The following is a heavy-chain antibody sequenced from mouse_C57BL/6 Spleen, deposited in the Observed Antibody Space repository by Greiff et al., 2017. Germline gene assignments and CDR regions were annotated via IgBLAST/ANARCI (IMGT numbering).Heavy chain of an antibody. CDR2: FHPYNDDT. Sequence: QVQLQQSGAELVKPGASVKMSCKASGYTFTTYPIEWMKQNHGKSLEWIGNFHPYNDDTKYNEKFKGKATLTVEKSSSTVYLELSRLTSEYSAVYYCARGHYGSSYFDDWGQGTTLTVSS. V-gene: IGHV1-47*01. CDR1: GYTFTTYP. CDR3: ARGHYGSSYFDD. J-gene: IGHJ2*01. D-gene: IGHD1-1*01.